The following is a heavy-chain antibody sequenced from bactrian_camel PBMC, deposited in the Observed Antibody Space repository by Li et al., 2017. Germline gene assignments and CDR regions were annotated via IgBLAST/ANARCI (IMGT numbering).Heavy chain of an antibody. CDR3: VKVDTYYRGTYTWTYTD. J-gene: IGHJ4*01. CDR2: INSAGINT. V-gene: IGHV3S31*01. D-gene: IGHD2*01. CDR1: ALTFSRDA. Sequence: VQLVESGGGLVQPGGSLRLSCAASALTFSRDAMMWVRQAQGKGLEWVSGINSAGINTYYKESMKGRFTISRDNAKNTLSLHLNSLKTEDTAMYYCVKVDTYYRGTYTWTYTDWGQGTQVTVS.